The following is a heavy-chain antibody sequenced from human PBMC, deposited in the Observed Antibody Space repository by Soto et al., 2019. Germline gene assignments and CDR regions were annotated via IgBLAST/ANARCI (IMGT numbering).Heavy chain of an antibody. V-gene: IGHV4-30-4*01. D-gene: IGHD2-2*01. CDR2: IYYSGNT. CDR3: VRYCSTTKCPFDY. Sequence: QVQLQESGPGRVKPSQTLSLTCTVSGGSISSGGSYWGWIRQPPGKGLGWIGYIYYSGNTILNPSLRSRVTLSVDTSKNQFSLNLSSVTAADTAVYYCVRYCSTTKCPFDYWGQGTLVTVSS. J-gene: IGHJ4*02. CDR1: GGSISSGGSY.